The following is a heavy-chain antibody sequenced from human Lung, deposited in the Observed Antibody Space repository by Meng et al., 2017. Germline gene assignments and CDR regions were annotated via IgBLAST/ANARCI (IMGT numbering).Heavy chain of an antibody. CDR1: GGSSSGSY. CDR3: ARERHSTIIRGVIDF. D-gene: IGHD3-10*01. V-gene: IGHV4-34*01. CDR2: INHGGST. Sequence: VPLHEGGAGLLSAPENPSLTVAVYGGSSSGSYWSWIRQSPAKGLEWIGKINHGGSTNYNPSLESRVTISVDTPKNQFSLRLTSMTVADTAVYYCARERHSTIIRGVIDFWGQGALVTVSS. J-gene: IGHJ4*02.